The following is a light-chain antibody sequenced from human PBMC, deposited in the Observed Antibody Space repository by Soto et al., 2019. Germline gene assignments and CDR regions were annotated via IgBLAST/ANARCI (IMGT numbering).Light chain of an antibody. CDR3: QSYDSSLSVYV. CDR1: SSNIGAGYD. CDR2: GNS. J-gene: IGLJ1*01. Sequence: QSALTQPPSVSGAPGQRVTISCTGSSSNIGAGYDVHWYQQLPGTAPKLLIYGNSNRPSGLPDRFSGSNSGTSAPLPIPWLQAENEAVYYCQSYDSSLSVYVFGPGTKVTVL. V-gene: IGLV1-40*01.